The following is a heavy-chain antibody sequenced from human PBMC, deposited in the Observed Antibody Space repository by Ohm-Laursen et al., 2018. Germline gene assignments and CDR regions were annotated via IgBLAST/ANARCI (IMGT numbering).Heavy chain of an antibody. D-gene: IGHD2/OR15-2a*01. CDR2: IRKDGGET. Sequence: SLRLSCSASGSIFSNYWMTWVRQAPGKGLEWVANIRKDGGETYYVDSVKGRFTISRDNAKNSLYLQINSLKGEDTAVYFCARDPTFHAFDIWGQGTMVTVSS. CDR1: GSIFSNYW. J-gene: IGHJ3*02. V-gene: IGHV3-7*01. CDR3: ARDPTFHAFDI.